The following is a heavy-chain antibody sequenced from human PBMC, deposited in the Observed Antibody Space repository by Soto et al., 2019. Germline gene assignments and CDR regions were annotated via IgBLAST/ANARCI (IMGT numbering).Heavy chain of an antibody. V-gene: IGHV4-39*02. CDR1: GGSISSSSYY. CDR2: IYYSGST. J-gene: IGHJ5*02. Sequence: SETLSLTCTVSGGSISSSSYYWGWMPQPPGKGLEWVGSIYYSGSTYYNPSHRRRVTITVETSKHQSSLKQTSETPADTAVYYCARERRITMIGVVIKPRGWFDPWGQGTLVTVSS. D-gene: IGHD3-22*01. CDR3: ARERRITMIGVVIKPRGWFDP.